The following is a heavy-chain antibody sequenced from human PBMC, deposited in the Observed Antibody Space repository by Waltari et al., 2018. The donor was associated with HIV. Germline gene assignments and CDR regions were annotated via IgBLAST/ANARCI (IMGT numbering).Heavy chain of an antibody. J-gene: IGHJ4*02. Sequence: QVQLQQWGAGLLKPSETLSLTCADYGGSFSGYYWSWIRQPPGKGLEWIGEINHSGSTNYNPSLKSRVTISVDTSKNQFSLKLSSVTAADTAVYYCARRPGSGSYYSPFDYWGQGTLVTVSS. CDR3: ARRPGSGSYYSPFDY. V-gene: IGHV4-34*01. CDR2: INHSGST. CDR1: GGSFSGYY. D-gene: IGHD3-10*01.